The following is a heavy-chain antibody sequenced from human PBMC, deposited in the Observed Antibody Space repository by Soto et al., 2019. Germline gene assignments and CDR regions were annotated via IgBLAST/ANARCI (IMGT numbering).Heavy chain of an antibody. CDR2: ILVGGST. CDR1: GFICSSYD. CDR3: AKATATGGGAFEI. V-gene: IGHV3-23*01. J-gene: IGHJ3*02. Sequence: GESLRLSCAVSGFICSSYDIIWVRQAPGKGLEWVSTILVGGSTHYEDSVKGRFTISRDTSKNTVYLQMNSLTAGDTAVYYCAKATATGGGAFEICGQGTMVTVSS. D-gene: IGHD2-8*02.